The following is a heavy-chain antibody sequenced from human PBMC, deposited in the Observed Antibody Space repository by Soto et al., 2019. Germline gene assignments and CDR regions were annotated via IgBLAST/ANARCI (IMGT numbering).Heavy chain of an antibody. J-gene: IGHJ6*02. CDR1: GFTFSSYA. CDR3: AKTVVYYDYYGMDV. D-gene: IGHD2-15*01. Sequence: GWSLRLSCAASGFTFSSYAMHWVRQAPGKGLEWVAVISYDGSNKYYADSVKGRFTISRDNSKNTLYLQMNSLRAEDTAVYYCAKTVVYYDYYGMDVWGQGTTVTVSS. CDR2: ISYDGSNK. V-gene: IGHV3-30-3*01.